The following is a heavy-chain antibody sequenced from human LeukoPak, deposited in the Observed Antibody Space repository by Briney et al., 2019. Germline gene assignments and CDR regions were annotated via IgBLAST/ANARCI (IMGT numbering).Heavy chain of an antibody. V-gene: IGHV4-39*07. J-gene: IGHJ4*02. CDR3: ATTTIRLGY. CDR2: IYYSGTT. Sequence: PSETLSLTCTVSGGSISSSSYYWGWLRQPPGKGLEWIGSIYYSGTTYYNPSLKSRVTISVDTSKNQFSLKLSSVTAADTAVYYCATTTIRLGYWGQGTLVTVSS. CDR1: GGSISSSSYY. D-gene: IGHD1-26*01.